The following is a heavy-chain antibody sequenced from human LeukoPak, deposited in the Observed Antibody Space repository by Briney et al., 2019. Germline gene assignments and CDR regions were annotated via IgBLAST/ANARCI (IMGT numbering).Heavy chain of an antibody. V-gene: IGHV4-30-2*01. CDR1: GVSISSGGYS. CDR3: ARGAGEYYDFWSGYYSGAFDI. D-gene: IGHD3-3*01. CDR2: IYHSGSI. J-gene: IGHJ3*02. Sequence: SETLSLTCAVSGVSISSGGYSWSWIRQPPGKGLEWIGYIYHSGSIYYNSSLKSRVTISVDRSKNQFSLKLSSVTAADTAVYYCARGAGEYYDFWSGYYSGAFDIWGQGTMVTVSS.